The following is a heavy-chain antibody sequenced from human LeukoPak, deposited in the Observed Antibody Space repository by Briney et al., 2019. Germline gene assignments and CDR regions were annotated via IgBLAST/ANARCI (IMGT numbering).Heavy chain of an antibody. CDR2: IRSKAYGGTT. J-gene: IGHJ4*02. V-gene: IGHV3-49*04. CDR1: GFTFGDYA. D-gene: IGHD3-22*01. CDR3: TRAYYYDSSGYYDY. Sequence: QVGGSLRLSCTASGFTFGDYAMSWVRQAPGKGLEWVGFIRSKAYGGTTEYAASVKGRFTISRDDSKSIAYLQMNSLKTEDTAVYYCTRAYYYDSSGYYDYWGQGTLVTVSS.